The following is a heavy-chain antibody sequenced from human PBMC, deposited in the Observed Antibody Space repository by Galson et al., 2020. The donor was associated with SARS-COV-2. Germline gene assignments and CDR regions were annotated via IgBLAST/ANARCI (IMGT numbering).Heavy chain of an antibody. CDR1: GYTFISFY. J-gene: IGHJ4*02. CDR3: AREWGDINSSVFDY. V-gene: IGHV1-46*04. D-gene: IGHD2-21*01. Sequence: ASVKVSCKASGYTFISFYIHWVRQAPGQGLEWMGVINTSGDITSYAQKLRGRVTVTRDMSTQTVYMELSSLTSEDTAVYYCAREWGDINSSVFDYWGQGSLVVVS. CDR2: INTSGDIT.